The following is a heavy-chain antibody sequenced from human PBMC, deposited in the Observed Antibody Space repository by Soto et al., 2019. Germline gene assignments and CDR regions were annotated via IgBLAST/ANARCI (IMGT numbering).Heavy chain of an antibody. Sequence: QVQLVESGGGVVQPGRSLRLSCAASGFTFSDYAMHWVRQAPGKGLEWVTVISFEGKNKYYADSVKGRFTISRDDSKNTLYPQPNSLRSQYTAVYYCSREILPPCGSRDCDPYFDYCGKGALVTVSS. CDR2: ISFEGKNK. CDR1: GFTFSDYA. CDR3: SREILPPCGSRDCDPYFDY. V-gene: IGHV3-30*04. J-gene: IGHJ4*02. D-gene: IGHD2-2*01.